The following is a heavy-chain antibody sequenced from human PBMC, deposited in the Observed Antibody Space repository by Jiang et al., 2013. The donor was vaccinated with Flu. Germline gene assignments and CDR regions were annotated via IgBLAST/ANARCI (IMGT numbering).Heavy chain of an antibody. D-gene: IGHD2-15*01. Sequence: GSGLVKPSETLSLTCSVSIYSIGSGYYWVWIRQPPGKGLEYIGSAFHSGSTFYNPSLKSRVSISLDTAKNQFFLNLRSVTAADTAVYYCARALGDCSGAGCYRDNWFDPWGQGTLVTVSS. CDR1: IYSIGSGYY. CDR2: AFHSGST. V-gene: IGHV4-38-2*02. CDR3: ARALGDCSGAGCYRDNWFDP. J-gene: IGHJ5*02.